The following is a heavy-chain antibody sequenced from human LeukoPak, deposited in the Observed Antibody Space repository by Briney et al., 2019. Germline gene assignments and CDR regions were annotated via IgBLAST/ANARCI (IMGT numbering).Heavy chain of an antibody. J-gene: IGHJ4*02. D-gene: IGHD3-3*01. Sequence: SETLSLTCTVSGGSISSGGYYWSWIRQHPGKGLEWIGYIYYSGSTYYNPSLKSRVTISVDTSRNQFSLKLSSVTAADTAVYYCARHLYDFWSGYPLPAFDYWGQGTLVTVSS. CDR2: IYYSGST. CDR1: GGSISSGGYY. V-gene: IGHV4-39*01. CDR3: ARHLYDFWSGYPLPAFDY.